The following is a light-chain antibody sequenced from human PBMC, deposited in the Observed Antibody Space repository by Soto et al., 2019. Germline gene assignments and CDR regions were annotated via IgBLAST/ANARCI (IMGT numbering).Light chain of an antibody. V-gene: IGLV2-8*01. CDR3: TSYADSNIWV. J-gene: IGLJ3*02. CDR1: SSDVGAYNY. Sequence: QSVLTQPPSASGSPGQSVTISCTGTSSDVGAYNYVSWYQQYPGKAPKLMIYEVNKRPSGVPDRFSGSKSGKTASLTVSGLQPEDEADYHCTSYADSNIWVFGGWTKVTVL. CDR2: EVN.